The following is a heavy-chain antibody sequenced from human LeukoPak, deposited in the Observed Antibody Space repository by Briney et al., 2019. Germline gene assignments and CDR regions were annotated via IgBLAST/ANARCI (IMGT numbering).Heavy chain of an antibody. V-gene: IGHV3-7*03. Sequence: HPGGSLRLSCAASGFTYSSYWMNWVRQAPGKGLEWVANIKHDESEKYYVDSVKGRFTISRDNAKNSLYLQMNSLRAEDTALYYCARNVDIVATIIRYYYMDVWGKGTTVTVSS. CDR1: GFTYSSYW. D-gene: IGHD5-12*01. CDR3: ARNVDIVATIIRYYYMDV. J-gene: IGHJ6*03. CDR2: IKHDESEK.